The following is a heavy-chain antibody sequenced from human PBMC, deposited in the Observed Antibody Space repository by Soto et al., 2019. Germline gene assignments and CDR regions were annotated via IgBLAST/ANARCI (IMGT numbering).Heavy chain of an antibody. V-gene: IGHV2-70*11. CDR3: ARIPKYSNGWYYFDY. CDR2: IDWDDDR. D-gene: IGHD6-19*01. J-gene: IGHJ4*01. Sequence: SGPTLVNPTRTLTLTCTFSGFSLSTSGMGVSWIRQPPGKALEWLARIDWDDDRYYSTSLKTRLTISKDTSKNQVVLTMTNMDPVDAATYYCARIPKYSNGWYYFDYWGHGTLVTVSS. CDR1: GFSLSTSGMG.